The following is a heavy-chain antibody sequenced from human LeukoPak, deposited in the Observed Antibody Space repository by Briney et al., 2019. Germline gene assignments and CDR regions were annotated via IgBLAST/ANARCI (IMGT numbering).Heavy chain of an antibody. Sequence: GGSLRLSCAASGFTFNNYAMSWVRQAPGKGLEWVSAISTSGGSTYYVDSVKGRFTISRDNSKNTLYLQMNSLRAEDTAVYFCAKKYSGSYYAHFEYWGQGTLVTVSS. V-gene: IGHV3-23*01. CDR3: AKKYSGSYYAHFEY. D-gene: IGHD1-26*01. CDR2: ISTSGGST. J-gene: IGHJ4*02. CDR1: GFTFNNYA.